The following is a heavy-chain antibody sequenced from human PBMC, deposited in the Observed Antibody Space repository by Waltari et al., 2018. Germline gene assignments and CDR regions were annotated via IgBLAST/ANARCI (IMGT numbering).Heavy chain of an antibody. V-gene: IGHV3-23*03. CDR1: GLTFRSYA. CDR3: AKGEDLRDYYFDY. J-gene: IGHJ4*02. CDR2: IYSGGST. D-gene: IGHD3-10*01. Sequence: EVQLLELGGGLVQPGGYLRIPCAASGLTFRSYAMRWVCQAPGKGLELVSVIYSGGSTYYADSVKGRFTISRDNSKNTLYLQMNSLRAEDTAVYYWAKGEDLRDYYFDYWGQGTLVTVSS.